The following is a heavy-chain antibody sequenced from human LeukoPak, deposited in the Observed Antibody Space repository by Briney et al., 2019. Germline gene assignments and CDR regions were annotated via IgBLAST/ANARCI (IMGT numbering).Heavy chain of an antibody. V-gene: IGHV3-21*01. J-gene: IGHJ6*02. CDR2: ISSSSSYI. Sequence: GGSLRLSYAASGFTFSTYSMNWVRQAPGKGLEWVSSISSSSSYIYYADSVKGRFTISRDNAKNSLYLQMNSLRAEDTAVYYCARAHYYGSGSHRDYYYYGMDVWGQGTTVTVSS. CDR3: ARAHYYGSGSHRDYYYYGMDV. D-gene: IGHD3-10*01. CDR1: GFTFSTYS.